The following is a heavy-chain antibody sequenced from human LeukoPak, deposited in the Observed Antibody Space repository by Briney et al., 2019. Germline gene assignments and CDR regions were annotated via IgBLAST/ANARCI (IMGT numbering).Heavy chain of an antibody. Sequence: PGGSLRLSCAASGFTFSSYSMNWVRQAPGKGLEWVSSISSSSYIYYADSVKGRFTISRDNAKNSLYLQMNSLRAEDTAVYYCAKSYSSGWGEAGVFHYWGQGTLVTVSS. CDR2: ISSSSYI. CDR3: AKSYSSGWGEAGVFHY. D-gene: IGHD6-19*01. CDR1: GFTFSSYS. J-gene: IGHJ4*02. V-gene: IGHV3-21*01.